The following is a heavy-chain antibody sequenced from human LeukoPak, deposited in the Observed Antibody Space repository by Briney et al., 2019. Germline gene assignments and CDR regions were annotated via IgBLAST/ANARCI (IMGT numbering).Heavy chain of an antibody. CDR1: GGSISSDNYY. CDR2: IYYSGST. J-gene: IGHJ6*03. CDR3: ARVRTAAPTYYYYMDV. Sequence: SETLSLTCTVSGGSISSDNYYWRWLRQPPGTGLEWIGYIYYSGSTYYNPSLKSRVTISVDTSKSQFSLKLSSVTAADAAVYYCARVRTAAPTYYYYMDVWGKGTTVAVSS. D-gene: IGHD2-2*01. V-gene: IGHV4-30-4*08.